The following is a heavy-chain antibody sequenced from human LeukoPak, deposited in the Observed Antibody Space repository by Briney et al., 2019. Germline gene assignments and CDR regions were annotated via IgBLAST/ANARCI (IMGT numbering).Heavy chain of an antibody. CDR3: ARVLGYYYYGMDV. D-gene: IGHD7-27*01. CDR2: IYSGGST. Sequence: PGGSLRLSCAASGFTVSSNYMSWFRQAPGKGLEWVSVIYSGGSTYYADSVKGRFTISRDNSKNALYLQMNSLRAEDTAVYYCARVLGYYYYGMDVWGQGTTVTVSS. CDR1: GFTVSSNY. V-gene: IGHV3-66*01. J-gene: IGHJ6*02.